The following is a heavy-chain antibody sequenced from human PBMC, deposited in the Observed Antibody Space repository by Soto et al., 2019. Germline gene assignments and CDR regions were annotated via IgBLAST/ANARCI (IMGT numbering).Heavy chain of an antibody. J-gene: IGHJ4*02. D-gene: IGHD3-16*02. CDR2: IKQDGNEK. Sequence: EMQLVGSGGGLVQPGGSPRLSCAASGFTFNSYWMSWVRQVPGQGLEWVANIKQDGNEKYYVDSVKGRFTISRDNAKNSLYLQMNSLRAEDTAMYYCARMDSLRIHVPSLYYYFDYWGQGILVTVSS. CDR1: GFTFNSYW. V-gene: IGHV3-7*03. CDR3: ARMDSLRIHVPSLYYYFDY.